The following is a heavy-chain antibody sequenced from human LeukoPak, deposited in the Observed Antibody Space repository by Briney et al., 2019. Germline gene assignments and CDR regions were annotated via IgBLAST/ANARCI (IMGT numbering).Heavy chain of an antibody. D-gene: IGHD1-1*01. J-gene: IGHJ4*02. Sequence: GGSLRLSCAGSGFXFSNFWVHWVRQAPGKGVVWVARISTVGTRTDYADSVRGRLTISRDNAKNTISLQMNSLTAEDTTVYYCVRSMSGTNDFWGQGTVVSVSS. CDR3: VRSMSGTNDF. CDR1: GFXFSNFW. CDR2: ISTVGTRT. V-gene: IGHV3-74*01.